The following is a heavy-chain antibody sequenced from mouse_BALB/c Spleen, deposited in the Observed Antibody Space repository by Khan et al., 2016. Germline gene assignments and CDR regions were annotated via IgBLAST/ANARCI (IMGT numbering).Heavy chain of an antibody. V-gene: IGHV5-15*02. J-gene: IGHJ3*01. CDR3: ARGRFAY. Sequence: EVELVESGGGLVQPGGSRKLSCAASGFTFSDYGMAWVRQAPGKGPEWVAFISNLAYSIYYADTVTGRFTISRENAKNTLYLEMSSLRSEDTAMYYCARGRFAYWGQGTLVTVSA. CDR2: ISNLAYSI. CDR1: GFTFSDYG.